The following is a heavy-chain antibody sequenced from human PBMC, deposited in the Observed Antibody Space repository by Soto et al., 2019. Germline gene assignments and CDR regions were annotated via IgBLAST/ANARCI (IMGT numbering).Heavy chain of an antibody. CDR3: ATPGEGWLQPPV. V-gene: IGHV3-7*03. Sequence: QPGGSLRLSCAASGFTFRSNWMSWVRQAPGKGLEWVANIKQDGSEKYYVDSVKGRFTISRDNAKNSLYLQMNSPRAEDTGVYYCATPGEGWLQPPVWGQGTLVTVSS. CDR2: IKQDGSEK. D-gene: IGHD5-12*01. CDR1: GFTFRSNW. J-gene: IGHJ4*02.